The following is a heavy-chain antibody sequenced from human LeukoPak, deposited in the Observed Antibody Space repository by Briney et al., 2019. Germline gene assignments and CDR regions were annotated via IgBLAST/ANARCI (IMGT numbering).Heavy chain of an antibody. V-gene: IGHV3-7*03. D-gene: IGHD3-22*01. CDR1: GFTFSSYW. J-gene: IGHJ6*02. CDR2: IKQDGSEK. CDR3: AKDSQYYYDSSGYYYYYYGMDV. Sequence: GGSLRLSCAASGFTFSSYWMSWVRQAPGKGLEWVANIKQDGSEKYYVDSVKGRFTISRDNAKNSLYLQMNSLRAEDTAVYYCAKDSQYYYDSSGYYYYYYGMDVWGQGTTVTVSS.